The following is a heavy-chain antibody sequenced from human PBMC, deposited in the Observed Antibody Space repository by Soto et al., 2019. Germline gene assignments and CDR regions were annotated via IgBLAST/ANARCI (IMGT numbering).Heavy chain of an antibody. J-gene: IGHJ6*02. CDR1: GGTFSSYA. D-gene: IGHD6-19*01. V-gene: IGHV1-69*01. Sequence: QVQLVQSGAEVKKPGSSVKVSCKASGGTFSSYAISWVRQASGQGLEWMGGIIPIFGTANYAQKFQGRVTITADESTSTAYMELSSLRSEDTAVYYCARDGEVDSSGWYLYYYGMDVWGQGTTVTVSS. CDR2: IIPIFGTA. CDR3: ARDGEVDSSGWYLYYYGMDV.